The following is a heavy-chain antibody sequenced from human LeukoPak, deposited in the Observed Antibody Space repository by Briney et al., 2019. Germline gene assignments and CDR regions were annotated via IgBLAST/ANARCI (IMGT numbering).Heavy chain of an antibody. CDR1: GGSISSSSYY. CDR2: IYYSGST. CDR3: ATATYYYDSSGSTRAEYFQH. J-gene: IGHJ1*01. D-gene: IGHD3-22*01. V-gene: IGHV4-61*05. Sequence: SETLSLTCTVSGGSISSSSYYWGWIRQPPGKGLEWIGYIYYSGSTNYNPSLKSRVTISVDTSKNQFSLKLSSVTAADTAVYYCATATYYYDSSGSTRAEYFQHWGQGTLVTVSS.